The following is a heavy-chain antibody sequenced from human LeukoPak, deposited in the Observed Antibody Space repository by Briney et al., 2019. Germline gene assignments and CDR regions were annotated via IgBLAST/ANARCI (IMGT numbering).Heavy chain of an antibody. CDR2: MNPNSGNT. CDR1: GYTFTSYD. Sequence: ASVNVSCKASGYTFTSYDINWVRQATGQGLEWMGWMNPNSGNTGYAQKFQGRVTMTRNTSISTAYMELSSLRSEDTAVYYCARVLCSSTSCYYMVRGVSDAFDIWGQGTMVTVSS. V-gene: IGHV1-8*01. D-gene: IGHD2-2*01. J-gene: IGHJ3*02. CDR3: ARVLCSSTSCYYMVRGVSDAFDI.